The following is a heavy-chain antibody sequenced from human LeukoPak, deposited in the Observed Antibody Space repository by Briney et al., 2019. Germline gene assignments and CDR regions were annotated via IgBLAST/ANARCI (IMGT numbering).Heavy chain of an antibody. J-gene: IGHJ6*04. V-gene: IGHV3-74*01. CDR2: ISNDGGNT. Sequence: GGSLRLSCAASGFTFSSYWMHWVRQAPGKGLVWVSRISNDGGNTSYADSVKGRFTISRDNAKNSLYLQMNSLRAEDTAVYYCAELGITMIGGVWGKGTTVTISS. D-gene: IGHD3-10*02. CDR3: AELGITMIGGV. CDR1: GFTFSSYW.